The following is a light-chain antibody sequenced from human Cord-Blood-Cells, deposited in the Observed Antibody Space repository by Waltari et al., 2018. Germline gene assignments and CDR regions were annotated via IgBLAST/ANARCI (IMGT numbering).Light chain of an antibody. J-gene: IGLJ3*02. CDR3: CSYAGSSTWV. CDR2: EGS. Sequence: QSALTQPAPVSGSPGQSIPISCTGTSSAVGSYNLVPWYQQHPGKAPKLMIYEGSKRPSGVSNRFSGSKSGNTASLTISGLQAEDEADYYCCSYAGSSTWVFGGGTKLTVL. CDR1: SSAVGSYNL. V-gene: IGLV2-23*01.